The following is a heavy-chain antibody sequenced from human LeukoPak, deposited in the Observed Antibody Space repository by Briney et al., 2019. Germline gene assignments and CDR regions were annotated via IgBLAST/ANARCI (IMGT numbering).Heavy chain of an antibody. CDR1: GFTFSSYS. Sequence: GGSLRLSCAASGFTFSSYSMNWVRQAPGKGLKWVSSISSSSYIYYADSVEGRFTISRDNAKNSLYLQMNSLRAEDTAVYYCARDGFMITFGGVIVNFFDYWGQGTLVTVSS. CDR2: ISSSSYI. J-gene: IGHJ4*02. CDR3: ARDGFMITFGGVIVNFFDY. D-gene: IGHD3-16*02. V-gene: IGHV3-21*01.